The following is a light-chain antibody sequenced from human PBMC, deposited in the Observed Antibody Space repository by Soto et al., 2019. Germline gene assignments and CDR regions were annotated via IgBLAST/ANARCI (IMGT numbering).Light chain of an antibody. V-gene: IGKV3-15*01. CDR3: QQYHNCHPQYT. Sequence: EIVMTQSPASLSVSPGAGATLSCRASQSVASNVAWYQQKPGQGPILLIHGATTRAVGVPARFSGSGSGTDVTRTINGLQSDDFAVYYCQQYHNCHPQYTLGQGTKLQI. J-gene: IGKJ2*01. CDR2: GAT. CDR1: QSVASN.